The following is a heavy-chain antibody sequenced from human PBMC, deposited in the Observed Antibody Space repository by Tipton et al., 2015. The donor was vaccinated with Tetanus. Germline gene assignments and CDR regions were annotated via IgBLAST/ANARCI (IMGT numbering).Heavy chain of an antibody. CDR3: ARGSGFTGYNN. Sequence: SLRLSWAASGFTFSTTWFSWVRQAPGKGLEWVASINEDGSETYYGDSVKGRFTISRDNAKNSVYLQMNILKVEDTAIYFCARGSGFTGYNNWGQGTLVPVSS. D-gene: IGHD5-24*01. CDR1: GFTFSTTW. V-gene: IGHV3-7*01. J-gene: IGHJ4*02. CDR2: INEDGSET.